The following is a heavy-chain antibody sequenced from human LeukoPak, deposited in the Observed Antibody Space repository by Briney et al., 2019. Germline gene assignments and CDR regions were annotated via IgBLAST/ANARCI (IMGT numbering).Heavy chain of an antibody. Sequence: SETLSLTRTVSGGSISSYYWSWIRQPPGKGLEWIGYIYYSGSTNYNPSLKSRVTISVDTSKNQFSLKLSSVTAADTAVYYCARSIVGATTGYFDYWGQGTLVTVSS. D-gene: IGHD1-26*01. CDR3: ARSIVGATTGYFDY. CDR1: GGSISSYY. J-gene: IGHJ4*02. V-gene: IGHV4-59*01. CDR2: IYYSGST.